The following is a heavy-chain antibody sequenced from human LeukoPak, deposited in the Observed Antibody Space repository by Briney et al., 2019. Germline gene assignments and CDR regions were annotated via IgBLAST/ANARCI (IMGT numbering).Heavy chain of an antibody. CDR2: IYYSGST. CDR3: ARTTEDCSSTSCYQYWFDP. Sequence: ASETLSLTCTVSSGSISSYYWSWIRQPPGKGLEWIGYIYYSGSTNYNPSLKSRVTISVDTFKNQFSLKLNSVTDADTAVYYCARTTEDCSSTSCYQYWFDPWGQGTLVTVSS. V-gene: IGHV4-59*01. CDR1: SGSISSYY. J-gene: IGHJ5*02. D-gene: IGHD2-2*01.